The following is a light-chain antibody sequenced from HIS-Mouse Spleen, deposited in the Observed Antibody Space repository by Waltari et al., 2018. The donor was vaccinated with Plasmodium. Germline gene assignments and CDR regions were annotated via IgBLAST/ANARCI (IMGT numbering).Light chain of an antibody. Sequence: DIVMIQSPDSLAVSLGERATINCKSSQSVLYSSNNKNYLAWYQQKPGQPPKLLIYWASTRESVVPDRFSGSGSGTDFTLTISSLQAEDVAVYYCQQYYSTPPLTFGGGTKVEIK. CDR1: QSVLYSSNNKNY. J-gene: IGKJ4*01. CDR3: QQYYSTPPLT. CDR2: WAS. V-gene: IGKV4-1*01.